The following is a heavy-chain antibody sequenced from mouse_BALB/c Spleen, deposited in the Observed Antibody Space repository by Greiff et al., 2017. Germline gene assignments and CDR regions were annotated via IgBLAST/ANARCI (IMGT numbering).Heavy chain of an antibody. Sequence: DVKLVESGGGLVKLGGSLKLSCAASGFTFSSYYMSWVRQTPEKRLELVAAINSNGGSTYYPDTVKGRFTISRDNAKNTLYLQMSSLKSEDTALYYCAREGYDYEAMDYWGQGTSVTVSS. CDR3: AREGYDYEAMDY. D-gene: IGHD2-10*02. CDR2: INSNGGST. CDR1: GFTFSSYY. V-gene: IGHV5-6-2*01. J-gene: IGHJ4*01.